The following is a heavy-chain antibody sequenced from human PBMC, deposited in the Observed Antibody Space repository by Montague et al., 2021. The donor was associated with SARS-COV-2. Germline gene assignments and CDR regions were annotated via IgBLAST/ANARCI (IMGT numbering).Heavy chain of an antibody. CDR3: ARLRSSSNWYFDL. V-gene: IGHV4-31*03. CDR1: AGAISSGGYY. D-gene: IGHD6-6*01. CDR2: IYYSGST. Sequence: TLSLTCTVSAGAISSGGYYWSWNRQHPGKGLEWIGYIYYSGSTYYNPSLKSRVTISVDTSKNQFSLKLSSVTAADTAVYYCARLRSSSNWYFDLWGRGTRVTVSS. J-gene: IGHJ2*01.